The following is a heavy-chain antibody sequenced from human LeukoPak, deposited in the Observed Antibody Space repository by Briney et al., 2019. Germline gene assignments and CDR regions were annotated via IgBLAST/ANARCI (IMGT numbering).Heavy chain of an antibody. V-gene: IGHV3-48*02. CDR3: ARGGDSSPYYPDY. CDR1: GFTFSTYS. D-gene: IGHD3-22*01. Sequence: GGSLRLSCAAAGFTFSTYSMNWVRQAPGKGLEWVSYITSSSSTIYYADSVKGRFTISRDNAKNSLFLQMNSLRDEDTAVYYCARGGDSSPYYPDYWGQGTLVTVSS. CDR2: ITSSSSTI. J-gene: IGHJ4*02.